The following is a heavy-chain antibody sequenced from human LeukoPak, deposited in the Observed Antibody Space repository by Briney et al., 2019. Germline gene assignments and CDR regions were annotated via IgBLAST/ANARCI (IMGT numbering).Heavy chain of an antibody. CDR1: GGSISSNNYY. CDR2: INHSGTT. CDR3: VREAFKVGARPYYFDY. V-gene: IGHV4-39*07. J-gene: IGHJ4*02. Sequence: SETLSLTCTVSGGSISSNNYYWVWLRQPPGKGLEWIGSINHSGTTYYDLSLESRVTISVDTSKIQFSLKLNSVTAADTAVYYCVREAFKVGARPYYFDYWGQGTLVTVSS. D-gene: IGHD1-26*01.